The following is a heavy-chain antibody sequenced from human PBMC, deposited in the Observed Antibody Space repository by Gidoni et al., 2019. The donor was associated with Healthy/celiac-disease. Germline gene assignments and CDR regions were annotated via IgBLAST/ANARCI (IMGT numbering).Heavy chain of an antibody. CDR2: IWYDGSNK. CDR1: GFTFSSYG. CDR3: ARDPGDDYGDEDFDY. J-gene: IGHJ4*02. Sequence: QVQLVESGGGVVQPGRSLGLSCAASGFTFSSYGMHWVRQAPGKGLEWVAVIWYDGSNKYYADSVKGRFTISRDNSKNTLYLQMNSLRAEDTAVYYCARDPGDDYGDEDFDYWGQGTLVTVSS. D-gene: IGHD4-17*01. V-gene: IGHV3-33*01.